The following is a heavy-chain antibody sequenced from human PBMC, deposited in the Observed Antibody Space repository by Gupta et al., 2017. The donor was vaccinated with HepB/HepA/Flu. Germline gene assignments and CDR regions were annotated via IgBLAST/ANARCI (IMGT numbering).Heavy chain of an antibody. Sequence: QVQLVESGGGVVQPGRSLRLSCAASGFTFSSHGMHWVRQAPGKGLEWVTFIWSDGSKKYYADSVKGRFTIARDNSKNTVYLQMNSLRAEDTAVYYCERDGQQLAPWAMDVWGQGTTVTVS. V-gene: IGHV3-33*01. J-gene: IGHJ6*02. D-gene: IGHD6-13*01. CDR3: ERDGQQLAPWAMDV. CDR2: IWSDGSKK. CDR1: GFTFSSHG.